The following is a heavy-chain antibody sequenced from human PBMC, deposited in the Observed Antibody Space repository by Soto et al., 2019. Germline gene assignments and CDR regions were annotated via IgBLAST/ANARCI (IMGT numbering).Heavy chain of an antibody. D-gene: IGHD2-15*01. CDR3: ARLTYRSGWFDF. Sequence: GESLKISCQGSGYRFTNYWITWVRQKPGKGLEWMGTIDCSDSNSKNSPSLQGHATISADRPINTAYLQWSSLKASDTALYYCARLTYRSGWFDFWGQGAL. CDR1: GYRFTNYW. J-gene: IGHJ4*02. CDR2: IDCSDSNS. V-gene: IGHV5-10-1*01.